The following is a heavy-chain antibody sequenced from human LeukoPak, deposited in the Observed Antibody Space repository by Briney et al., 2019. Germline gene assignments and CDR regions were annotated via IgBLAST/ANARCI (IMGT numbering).Heavy chain of an antibody. Sequence: GGSLRLSCAASGFTVSSNYMSWVRQAPGKGLEWVSVIYSGGSTYYADSVKGRFTISRDNAKNSVYLEMNSLRAEDTAVYYCARESLEYSGSYYWGQGTLVTVSS. CDR1: GFTVSSNY. J-gene: IGHJ4*02. CDR3: ARESLEYSGSYY. V-gene: IGHV3-53*01. CDR2: IYSGGST. D-gene: IGHD1-26*01.